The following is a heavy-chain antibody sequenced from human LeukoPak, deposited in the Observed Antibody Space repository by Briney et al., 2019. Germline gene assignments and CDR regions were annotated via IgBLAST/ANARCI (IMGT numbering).Heavy chain of an antibody. Sequence: PWGSLRLSCVASGFTFSDYFMSWIRQAPGKRLEWLSFINSAGDNIYYADSVKGRFTISRDNAKKTLYLEMNSLRMEDTAIYYCATSRVFDHWGQGTLVTVSS. J-gene: IGHJ4*02. CDR2: INSAGDNI. V-gene: IGHV3-11*04. CDR3: ATSRVFDH. CDR1: GFTFSDYF.